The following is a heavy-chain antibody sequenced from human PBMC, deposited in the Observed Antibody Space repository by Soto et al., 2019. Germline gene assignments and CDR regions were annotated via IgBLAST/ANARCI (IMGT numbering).Heavy chain of an antibody. CDR2: ISYDGSNK. J-gene: IGHJ3*02. Sequence: SLRLSCAASGFTFSSYGMHWVRQAPGKGLEWVAVISYDGSNKYYADSVKGRFTISRDNSKNTLYLQMNSLRAEDTAVYYCAKVGSSGAFDIWGQGTMVTVSS. V-gene: IGHV3-30*18. CDR3: AKVGSSGAFDI. D-gene: IGHD3-22*01. CDR1: GFTFSSYG.